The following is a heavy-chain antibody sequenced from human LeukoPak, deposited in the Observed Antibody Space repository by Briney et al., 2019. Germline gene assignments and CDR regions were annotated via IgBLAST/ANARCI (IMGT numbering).Heavy chain of an antibody. V-gene: IGHV4-34*01. D-gene: IGHD3-22*01. CDR1: GGSFSGYY. CDR3: ARGAKTYYYDSSGYYYGSMGSYYFDY. J-gene: IGHJ4*02. CDR2: INHSGST. Sequence: SETLSLTCAFYGGSFSGYYWSWIRQPPGKGLEWIGEINHSGSTNYNPSLKSRVTISVDTSKNQFSLKLSSVTAADTAVYYCARGAKTYYYDSSGYYYGSMGSYYFDYWGQGTLVTVSS.